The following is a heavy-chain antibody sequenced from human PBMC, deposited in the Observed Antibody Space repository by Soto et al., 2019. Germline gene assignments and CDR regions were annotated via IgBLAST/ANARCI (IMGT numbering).Heavy chain of an antibody. J-gene: IGHJ5*02. CDR2: ISAYNGNT. Sequence: ASVKVSCKASGYTFTSYGISWVRQAPGQGLEWMGWISAYNGNTNYAQKLQGRVTMTTDTSTSTAYMELRSLRSDDTAVYYCARDGITIFGVVISPVNWFDPWGQGTLVTVSS. V-gene: IGHV1-18*01. CDR3: ARDGITIFGVVISPVNWFDP. CDR1: GYTFTSYG. D-gene: IGHD3-3*01.